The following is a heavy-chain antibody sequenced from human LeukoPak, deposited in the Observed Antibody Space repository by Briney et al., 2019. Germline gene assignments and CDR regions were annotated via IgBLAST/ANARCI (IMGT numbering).Heavy chain of an antibody. D-gene: IGHD5-12*01. CDR2: INPNSGGT. J-gene: IGHJ1*01. CDR3: ARESYGGRHSGRLFQH. Sequence: ASVKVSCKASGYTFTGYYMHWVRQAPGQGLEWMGWINPNSGGTNYAQKFQGRVTMTRDTSISTAYMELSRLRSDDTAVYYCARESYGGRHSGRLFQHWGQGTLVTVSS. V-gene: IGHV1-2*02. CDR1: GYTFTGYY.